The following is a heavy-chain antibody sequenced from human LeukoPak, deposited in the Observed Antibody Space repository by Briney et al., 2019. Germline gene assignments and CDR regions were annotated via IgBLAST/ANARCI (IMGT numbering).Heavy chain of an antibody. V-gene: IGHV4-39*01. J-gene: IGHJ4*02. D-gene: IGHD2-15*01. CDR1: GGPISSSSYY. CDR2: IFYSGST. Sequence: SETLSLTCTVSGGPISSSSYYWGWIRQPPGKGLEWIGSIFYSGSTYYNPSLKSRVTISVDTSKNQFSLRLSSVTAADTAVYYCATQLGYCSGGSCYHFDYWGQGTLVTVSS. CDR3: ATQLGYCSGGSCYHFDY.